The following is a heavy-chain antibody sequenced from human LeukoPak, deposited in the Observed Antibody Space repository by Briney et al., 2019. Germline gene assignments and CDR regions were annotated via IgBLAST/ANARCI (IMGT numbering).Heavy chain of an antibody. CDR2: ISGSGGST. V-gene: IGHV3-23*01. D-gene: IGHD2-21*01. CDR3: AKGTYCGGDCLGYFQH. Sequence: GGSLRLSCAASGFTFSSYAMSWVRQAPGKGLEWVSAISGSGGSTYYADSVKGRFTISRDNSKNTLYLQMNSLRAEDTAVYYCAKGTYCGGDCLGYFQHWGQGTLVTVSS. CDR1: GFTFSSYA. J-gene: IGHJ1*01.